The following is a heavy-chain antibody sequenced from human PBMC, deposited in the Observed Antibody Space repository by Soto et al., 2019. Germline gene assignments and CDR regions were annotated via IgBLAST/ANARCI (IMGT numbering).Heavy chain of an antibody. J-gene: IGHJ5*01. CDR2: ISGSGGST. CDR1: GFTFSSYA. V-gene: IGHV3-23*01. Sequence: PGGSLRLSCAASGFTFSSYAMSWVRQAPGKGLEWVSAISGSGGSTYYADSVKGRFTISRDNSKNTLYPQMNSLRAEDTAVYYCAKAPDYDILTGYPYSYNLFDSWGKGTLVPVSS. D-gene: IGHD3-9*01. CDR3: AKAPDYDILTGYPYSYNLFDS.